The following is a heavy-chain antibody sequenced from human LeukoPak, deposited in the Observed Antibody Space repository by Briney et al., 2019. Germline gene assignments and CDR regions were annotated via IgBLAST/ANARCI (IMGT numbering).Heavy chain of an antibody. D-gene: IGHD3-22*01. V-gene: IGHV3-30*03. CDR2: IAHDGSNK. CDR3: ARDLRSYYDSSGYVT. Sequence: GVSLRLSCSASGFTFSNYVMQWVRQAPGKGLEWVALIAHDGSNKYYADSVKGRFTISRDNSKNTLYLQMNSLRAEDTAVYYCARDLRSYYDSSGYVTWGQGPLVTVSA. J-gene: IGHJ5*02. CDR1: GFTFSNYV.